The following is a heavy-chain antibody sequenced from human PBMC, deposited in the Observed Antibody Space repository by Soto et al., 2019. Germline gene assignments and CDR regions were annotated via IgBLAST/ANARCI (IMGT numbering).Heavy chain of an antibody. CDR3: ARRSAVTTFYFYGMDV. CDR1: GYSFAGYW. V-gene: IGHV5-51*01. D-gene: IGHD4-17*01. CDR2: IYPIDSDT. J-gene: IGHJ6*02. Sequence: RGESLKISCKGSGYSFAGYWIAWVRQRPGRGLEWMGIIYPIDSDTRYSPSFQGQVTISVDRSINSAYLHWSSLKASDTATYYCARRSAVTTFYFYGMDVWGQGTTVTVSS.